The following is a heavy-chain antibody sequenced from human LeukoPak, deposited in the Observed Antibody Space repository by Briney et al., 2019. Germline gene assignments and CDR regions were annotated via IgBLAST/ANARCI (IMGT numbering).Heavy chain of an antibody. CDR2: IIPIFGTA. D-gene: IGHD6-19*01. CDR3: ARDIAVAGTVWFDP. V-gene: IGHV1-69*01. Sequence: SVEGFCKAFGGTFSSYSISWVGQAPGQGLEWMGGIIPIFGTANYAQKFQGRVTITADESTSTAYMELSSLRSEDTAVYYCARDIAVAGTVWFDPWGQGTLVTVSS. J-gene: IGHJ5*02. CDR1: GGTFSSYS.